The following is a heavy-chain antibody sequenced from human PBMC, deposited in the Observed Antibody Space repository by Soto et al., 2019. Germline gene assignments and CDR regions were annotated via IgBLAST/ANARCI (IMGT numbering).Heavy chain of an antibody. CDR3: ARVAYSNGWIFDH. CDR2: ITKDGSVK. CDR1: GLTFMGFG. D-gene: IGHD6-19*01. Sequence: GGSLQPSYAAPGLTFMGFGRGWVAQAQGEGLDGVAGITKDGSVKYCVDSVRGQFTISRDHAENSMHLQMSSLRAEDTPSYLCARVAYSNGWIFDHWGPGTLVTASS. J-gene: IGHJ4*01. V-gene: IGHV3-7*01.